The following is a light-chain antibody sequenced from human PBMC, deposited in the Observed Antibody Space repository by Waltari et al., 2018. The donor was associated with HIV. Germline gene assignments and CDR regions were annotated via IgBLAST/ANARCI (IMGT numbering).Light chain of an antibody. J-gene: IGKJ1*01. V-gene: IGKV3-15*01. CDR2: GTS. CDR1: QSVNSN. Sequence: EILMTQSPATLSVSPGERATLSSSDSQSVNSNLAWYQQKPGQTPRLLIYGTSTRATDIPARFSGSGSGTEFTLTISSLQSEDFAVYYCHHYNNWRETFGQGTKVEIK. CDR3: HHYNNWRET.